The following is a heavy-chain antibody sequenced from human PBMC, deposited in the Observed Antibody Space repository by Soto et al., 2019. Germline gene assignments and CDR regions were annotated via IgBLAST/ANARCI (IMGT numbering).Heavy chain of an antibody. CDR1: DGSISSYY. CDR3: ARDSVLRTYYYDSSGYPAAFDI. V-gene: IGHV4-59*01. CDR2: IYYSGST. Sequence: SETQSLSYPVADGSISSYYWSWIRQPPGKGLEWIGYIYYSGSTNYNPSRKSRVTISVDTSKNQFSLKLSSVTAADTAVYYCARDSVLRTYYYDSSGYPAAFDIWGQGTMVTVSS. D-gene: IGHD3-22*01. J-gene: IGHJ3*02.